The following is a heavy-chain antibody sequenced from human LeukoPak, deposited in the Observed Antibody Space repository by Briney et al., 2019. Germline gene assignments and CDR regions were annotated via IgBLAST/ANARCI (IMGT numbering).Heavy chain of an antibody. CDR3: ARAAADFYYDSSGSFDY. CDR2: ISSSSSTI. Sequence: GGSLRLSCAASGFTFSSYAMSWVRQAPGKGLEWVSYISSSSSTIYYADSVKGRFTISRDNAKNSLYLQMNSLRAEDTAVYYCARAAADFYYDSSGSFDYWGQGTLVTVSS. V-gene: IGHV3-48*01. CDR1: GFTFSSYA. D-gene: IGHD3-22*01. J-gene: IGHJ4*02.